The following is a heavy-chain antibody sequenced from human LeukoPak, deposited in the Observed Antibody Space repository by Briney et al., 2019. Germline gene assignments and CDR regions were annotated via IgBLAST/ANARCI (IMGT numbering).Heavy chain of an antibody. CDR2: IKEDATES. Sequence: GGSLRLSCAASGFTFNWMTWIRQAPGKGLEWVAHIKEDATESRSADSVKGRFTISRDNTKNSLFLQLNSLRAEDTAVYYCVGWSNAPLHINFWGQGTVATVSS. J-gene: IGHJ4*02. D-gene: IGHD3-16*01. CDR1: GFTFNW. V-gene: IGHV3-7*01. CDR3: VGWSNAPLHINF.